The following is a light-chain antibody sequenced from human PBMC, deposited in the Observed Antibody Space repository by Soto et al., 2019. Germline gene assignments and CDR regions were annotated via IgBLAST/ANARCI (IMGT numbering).Light chain of an antibody. V-gene: IGLV2-14*01. J-gene: IGLJ2*01. CDR3: SSYTSSSTLVV. CDR2: EVS. CDR1: SSDVGGYNY. Sequence: QSALTQPASVSGSPGQSITISCTGTSSDVGGYNYVSWYQQHPGKAPKFMIYEVSNRPSGVSNRFSGSKSGNTASLTISGLQAADEAEYYCSSYTSSSTLVVFGGGTKLTVL.